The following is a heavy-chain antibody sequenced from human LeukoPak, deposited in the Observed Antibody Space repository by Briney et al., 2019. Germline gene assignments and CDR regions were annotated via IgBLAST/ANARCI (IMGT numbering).Heavy chain of an antibody. D-gene: IGHD6-19*01. V-gene: IGHV3-9*01. Sequence: PGGSLRLSCAASGFTFDDYAMHWVRQAPGKGLEWVSVIKWNTNSRKYAYSVKGRFTISRDNAKSSLYLQMNSLRAEDTAFYYCAKGSSGWSTDAFDIWGQGTMVTVSS. CDR3: AKGSSGWSTDAFDI. J-gene: IGHJ3*02. CDR2: IKWNTNSR. CDR1: GFTFDDYA.